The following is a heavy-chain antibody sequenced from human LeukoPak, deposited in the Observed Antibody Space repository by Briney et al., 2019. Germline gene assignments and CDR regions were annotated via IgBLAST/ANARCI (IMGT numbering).Heavy chain of an antibody. D-gene: IGHD6-19*01. J-gene: IGHJ3*02. Sequence: GSSVKVSCKASGGTFSSYAISWVRQAPGQGLEWMGRIIPILGIANYAQKFQGRVTITADKSTSTAYMELSSLRSEDTAVYYCARGENIAVAGTHRAFDIWGQGTMVTVSS. CDR2: IIPILGIA. CDR1: GGTFSSYA. V-gene: IGHV1-69*04. CDR3: ARGENIAVAGTHRAFDI.